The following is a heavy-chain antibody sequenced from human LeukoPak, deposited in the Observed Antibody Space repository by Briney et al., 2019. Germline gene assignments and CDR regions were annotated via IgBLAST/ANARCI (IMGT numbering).Heavy chain of an antibody. CDR3: AKGDSGMVRRYYFDY. CDR1: GFTFSSSA. CDR2: ISGSGIDT. J-gene: IGHJ4*02. D-gene: IGHD5-18*01. V-gene: IGHV3-23*01. Sequence: PGGSLRLSCVASGFTFSSSAMSWVRQAPGTGLEWVSVISGSGIDTYYADSVKGRLTISRDISKNTLYLQMNSLRAEDTAVYYCAKGDSGMVRRYYFDYWGQGTLVTVSS.